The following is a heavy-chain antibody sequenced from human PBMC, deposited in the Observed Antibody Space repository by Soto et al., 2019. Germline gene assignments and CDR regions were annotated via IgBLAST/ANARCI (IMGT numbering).Heavy chain of an antibody. CDR2: IYYSGST. V-gene: IGHV4-59*01. CDR3: ARGASSSWYKNYYSMDV. J-gene: IGHJ6*03. Sequence: PSGTLSLTCTVCVGPISSYYWSWIRQPPGKGLEWIGYIYYSGSTNYTPSLKSRVTVSVDTSKNQFSLKLSSVTAADTAVYYCARGASSSWYKNYYSMDVWGKGTTVTVS. CDR1: VGPISSYY. D-gene: IGHD6-13*01.